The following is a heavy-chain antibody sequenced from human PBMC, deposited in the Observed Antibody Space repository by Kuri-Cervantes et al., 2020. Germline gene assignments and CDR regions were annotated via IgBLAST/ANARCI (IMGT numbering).Heavy chain of an antibody. Sequence: SETLSLTCTVSGGSISSSSYYWGWIRQPPGKGLEWIGSIYYSGSTYYNPSLKSRVTISVDTSKNQFSLKLSSVTAADTAAYYCARTWPHVDYWGQGTLVTVSS. J-gene: IGHJ4*02. D-gene: IGHD5-24*01. CDR3: ARTWPHVDY. V-gene: IGHV4-39*07. CDR2: IYYSGST. CDR1: GGSISSSSYY.